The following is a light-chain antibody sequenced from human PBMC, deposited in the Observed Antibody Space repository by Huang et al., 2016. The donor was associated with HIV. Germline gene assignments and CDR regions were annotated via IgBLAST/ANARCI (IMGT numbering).Light chain of an antibody. V-gene: IGKV1-39*01. CDR3: QQSYSTPLT. CDR1: QSISSY. J-gene: IGKJ4*01. CDR2: AAS. Sequence: DIQMTQSPSSLSASVGDRVTITCRASQSISSYLNWYQQKPGKDPKLLIYAASSLQSGVPSRFSGSGSGTDFTLTVSNLQPEDFAAYYCQQSYSTPLTFGRGTKVEIK.